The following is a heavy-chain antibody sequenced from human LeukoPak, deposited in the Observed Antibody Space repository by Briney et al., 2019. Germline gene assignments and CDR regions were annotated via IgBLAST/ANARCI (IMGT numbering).Heavy chain of an antibody. CDR3: ARESPPSSYCSSTSCYGEGWFDP. CDR1: GYTFTGYY. J-gene: IGHJ5*02. V-gene: IGHV1-2*02. Sequence: ASVKVSCKASGYTFTGYYMHWVRQAPGQGLEWMGLINPNSGGTNYEQKFRGRVTMTRDTSISTAYMELSRLRSDDTAVYYCARESPPSSYCSSTSCYGEGWFDPWGQGTLVTVSS. D-gene: IGHD2-2*01. CDR2: INPNSGGT.